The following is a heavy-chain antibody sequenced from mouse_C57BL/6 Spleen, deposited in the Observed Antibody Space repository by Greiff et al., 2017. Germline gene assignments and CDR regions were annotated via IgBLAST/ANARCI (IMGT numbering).Heavy chain of an antibody. J-gene: IGHJ3*01. D-gene: IGHD2-2*01. V-gene: IGHV1-81*01. CDR2: IYPRSGNT. CDR3: ARSGAYGYDAWFAY. CDR1: GYTFTSYG. Sequence: VQLQQSGAELARPGASVKLSCKASGYTFTSYGISWVKQRTGQGLEWIGEIYPRSGNTYYNEKFKGKATLTADKSSSTAYMELRSLTSEDSAVYFCARSGAYGYDAWFAYWGQGTLVTVSA.